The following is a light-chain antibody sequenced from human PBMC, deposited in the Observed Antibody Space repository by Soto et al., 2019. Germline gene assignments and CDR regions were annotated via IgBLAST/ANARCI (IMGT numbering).Light chain of an antibody. J-gene: IGLJ3*02. CDR2: EVS. V-gene: IGLV2-23*02. CDR3: CSYAGRSTWV. Sequence: QSALTQPASVSGSPGQSITISCTGTSSDVGSYNFVPWYQQYPGKAPKITIYEVSKRPSGVSNRFSGSKSGNTASLTISGLQAEDEADYYCCSYAGRSTWVLGGGTKLTVL. CDR1: SSDVGSYNF.